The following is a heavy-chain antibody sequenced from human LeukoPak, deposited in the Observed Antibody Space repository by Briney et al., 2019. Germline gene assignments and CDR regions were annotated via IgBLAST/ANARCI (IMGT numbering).Heavy chain of an antibody. Sequence: PSETLSLTCTVSGGSISSYYLSWIRQTAGKGLEWIGRMYSSGSNYNPSLKSRVTMSIDTSTNQFSLKLSSVTAADTAVYYCARQTGSGLFILPGGQGTLVTVSS. CDR1: GGSISSYY. J-gene: IGHJ4*02. CDR2: MYSSGS. CDR3: ARQTGSGLFILP. D-gene: IGHD3/OR15-3a*01. V-gene: IGHV4-4*07.